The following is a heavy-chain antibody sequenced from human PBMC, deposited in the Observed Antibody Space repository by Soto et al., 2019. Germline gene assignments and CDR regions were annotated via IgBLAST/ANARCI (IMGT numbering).Heavy chain of an antibody. CDR1: GGTFTDYS. Sequence: QVQLVQSGAELKKPGSSVKVSCKGSGGTFTDYSFSWVRQAPGQGLEWMGRIIPFLDLANYAEELQDRVMIIADKSTTTVYMELSSLRSEDTALYYCASRLRDAAFDIWGQGTMVTVSS. CDR3: ASRLRDAAFDI. J-gene: IGHJ3*02. V-gene: IGHV1-69*02. CDR2: IIPFLDLA.